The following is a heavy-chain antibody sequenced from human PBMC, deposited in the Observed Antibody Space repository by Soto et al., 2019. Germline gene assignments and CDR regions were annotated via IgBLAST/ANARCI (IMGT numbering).Heavy chain of an antibody. Sequence: GGSLRLSWAASGFTFSSYWMSWVRQAPGKGLEWVANIKQDGSEKYYVDSVKGRFTISRDNAKNSLYLQMNSLRAEDTAVYYCARDITGSYYYYFGYWGQGTLVPASS. CDR2: IKQDGSEK. CDR3: ARDITGSYYYYFGY. J-gene: IGHJ4*02. V-gene: IGHV3-7*03. CDR1: GFTFSSYW. D-gene: IGHD1-26*01.